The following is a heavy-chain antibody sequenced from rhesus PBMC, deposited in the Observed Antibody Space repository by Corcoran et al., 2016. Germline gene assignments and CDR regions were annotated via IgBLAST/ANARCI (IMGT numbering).Heavy chain of an antibody. CDR3: ARSPFSSGCPDF. CDR2: INGKRGRP. CDR1: GGSFSSYW. Sequence: QVQLQESGPGLVKPSETLSLTCAVSGGSFSSYWWSWIRQPPGKGLEWIGEINGKRGRPTSHPSLKSRVTISKAASTNQFSLKLSAVTAADTAVYYCARSPFSSGCPDFWGQGVLVTVSS. V-gene: IGHV4-80*01. J-gene: IGHJ4*01. D-gene: IGHD6-31*01.